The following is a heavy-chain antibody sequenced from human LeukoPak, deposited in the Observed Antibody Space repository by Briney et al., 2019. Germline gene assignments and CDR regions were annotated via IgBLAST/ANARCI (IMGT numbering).Heavy chain of an antibody. CDR3: AKDEYSGYDFGALYYYYGMDV. J-gene: IGHJ6*02. CDR2: ISGSSSPT. CDR1: GFTFSNYA. Sequence: GGSLRLSCAASGFTFSNYAMNWVRQAPGKGLEWVSVISGSSSPTYYADSVKGRFTISRDNSKNTLYLQMNSLRAEDTAVYYCAKDEYSGYDFGALYYYYGMDVWGQGTTVTVSS. V-gene: IGHV3-23*01. D-gene: IGHD5-12*01.